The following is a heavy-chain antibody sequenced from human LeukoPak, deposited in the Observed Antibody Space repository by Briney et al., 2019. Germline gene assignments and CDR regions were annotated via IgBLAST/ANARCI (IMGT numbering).Heavy chain of an antibody. J-gene: IGHJ3*02. CDR1: GFTVSSNY. D-gene: IGHD3-22*01. Sequence: GSLRLSCAASGFTVSSNYMSSVPQAPGQGLEWVSVIYSGGRTYYADSVKGRFTIRRDNSKNTLYLQMNSLRAEDTAVYYCAKYPNYDSIGYYLDAFDIWGQGTMVTVSS. V-gene: IGHV3-53*01. CDR3: AKYPNYDSIGYYLDAFDI. CDR2: IYSGGRT.